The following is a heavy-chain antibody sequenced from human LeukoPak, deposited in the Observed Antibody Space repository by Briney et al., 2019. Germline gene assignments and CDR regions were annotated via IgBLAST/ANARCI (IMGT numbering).Heavy chain of an antibody. Sequence: LSGGSLRLSCAASGINFRSSGMHWVRQAPGKGLEWVTFIQNDGSDKYYAASVKGRFTISRDNSKNTVYLHMASLRADDTALYYCVREGGRAVPGRFDQWGQGTLVTVSS. CDR2: IQNDGSDK. J-gene: IGHJ4*02. CDR1: GINFRSSG. CDR3: VREGGRAVPGRFDQ. D-gene: IGHD6-13*01. V-gene: IGHV3-30*02.